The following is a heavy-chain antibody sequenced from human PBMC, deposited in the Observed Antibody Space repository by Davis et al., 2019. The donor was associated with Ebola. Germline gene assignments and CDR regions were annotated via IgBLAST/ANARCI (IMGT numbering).Heavy chain of an antibody. Sequence: GGSLRLSCTASGFTFSSYSMNWVRQAPGKGLEWVSYISSSSSTIYYADSVKGRFTISRDNAKNSLYLQMNSLRAEDTAVYYCAKLIVATTMGWFDPWGQGTLVTVSS. J-gene: IGHJ5*02. CDR2: ISSSSSTI. V-gene: IGHV3-48*01. D-gene: IGHD5-12*01. CDR3: AKLIVATTMGWFDP. CDR1: GFTFSSYS.